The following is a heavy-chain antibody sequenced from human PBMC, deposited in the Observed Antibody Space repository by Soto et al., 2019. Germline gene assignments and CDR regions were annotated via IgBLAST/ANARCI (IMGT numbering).Heavy chain of an antibody. CDR1: GNSISTTNW. CDR2: IYHSGTS. J-gene: IGHJ4*02. D-gene: IGHD3-22*01. Sequence: QVELQESGPGLVKPSGTLSLTCAVFGNSISTTNWWSWVRQSPGRGLEWFGEIYHSGTSNYNPSLKSRVTISLDKSKNQFSLKLSSVPAADPAVSYWARDVGYHYDGSPSGQFDFWGQGTLVIVSS. CDR3: ARDVGYHYDGSPSGQFDF. V-gene: IGHV4-4*02.